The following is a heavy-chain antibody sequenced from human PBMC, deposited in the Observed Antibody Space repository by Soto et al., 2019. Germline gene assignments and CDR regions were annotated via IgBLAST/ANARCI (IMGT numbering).Heavy chain of an antibody. Sequence: GGSLRLACAASAFTLSAYDMHWVRQPNGKGLEWVSALGAADDPYYLGSVKGRFTISRENAKNSLYLQMNNLRAGDTAVYYCARAYSGRLPRRADYYYAMDVWGQGTTVTVSS. J-gene: IGHJ6*02. V-gene: IGHV3-13*05. CDR3: ARAYSGRLPRRADYYYAMDV. D-gene: IGHD2-15*01. CDR2: LGAADDP. CDR1: AFTLSAYD.